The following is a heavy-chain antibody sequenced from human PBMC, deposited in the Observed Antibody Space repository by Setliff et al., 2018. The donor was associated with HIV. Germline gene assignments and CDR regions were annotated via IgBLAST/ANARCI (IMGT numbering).Heavy chain of an antibody. Sequence: ASVKVSCKVSGYTLTELSRHWVRQAPGKGLEWMGGLDPKDGKTMYAQKFQGRVTMTEDTSTDTAHMELRSLRSEDTAVYYCARDFPSPDYSSSWAHLYYHYGMDVWGQGTTVTVSS. CDR1: GYTLTELS. D-gene: IGHD6-13*01. CDR3: ARDFPSPDYSSSWAHLYYHYGMDV. J-gene: IGHJ6*02. V-gene: IGHV1-24*01. CDR2: LDPKDGKT.